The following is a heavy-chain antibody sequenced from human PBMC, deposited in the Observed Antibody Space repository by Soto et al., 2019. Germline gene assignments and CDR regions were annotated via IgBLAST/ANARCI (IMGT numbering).Heavy chain of an antibody. CDR1: GYTFADYY. J-gene: IGHJ6*02. D-gene: IGHD1-26*01. V-gene: IGHV1-2*07. CDR2: ITPIRGVP. CDR3: ARGARSTVTRYGLDV. Sequence: ASVKVSCKTSGYTFADYYIHWVRQAPGQGLEWVGWITPIRGVPNYAPNFRGRVVMTRDTSITTTYMSLTRLSSDDTAIYYCARGARSTVTRYGLDVWGQGTTVTVSS.